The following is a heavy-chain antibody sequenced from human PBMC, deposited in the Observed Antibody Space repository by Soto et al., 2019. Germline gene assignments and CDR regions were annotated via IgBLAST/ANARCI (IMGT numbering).Heavy chain of an antibody. D-gene: IGHD2-21*02. V-gene: IGHV1-69*13. CDR2: IIPIFGTA. Sequence: ASVKVSCKASGGTFSSYAISWVRQAPGQGLEWMGGIIPIFGTANYAQKFQGRVTITADESTSTAYMELSSLRSEDTAVYYCASYYCGGDCYVLFDYWGQGTLVTVSS. CDR1: GGTFSSYA. J-gene: IGHJ4*02. CDR3: ASYYCGGDCYVLFDY.